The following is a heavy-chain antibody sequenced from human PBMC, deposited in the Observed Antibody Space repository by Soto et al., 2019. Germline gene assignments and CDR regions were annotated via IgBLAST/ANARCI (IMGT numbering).Heavy chain of an antibody. CDR3: ARGGYYYDSSGYYSPLGYYYYGMDV. CDR2: INPSGGST. V-gene: IGHV1-46*01. J-gene: IGHJ6*02. D-gene: IGHD3-22*01. Sequence: GASVKVSCKASGYTFTSFYMHWVRQAPGQGLQWMGIINPSGGSTSYAQKFQGRVTMTRDTSTSTVYMELSSLRSEDTAVYYCARGGYYYDSSGYYSPLGYYYYGMDVWGQGTTVTVSS. CDR1: GYTFTSFY.